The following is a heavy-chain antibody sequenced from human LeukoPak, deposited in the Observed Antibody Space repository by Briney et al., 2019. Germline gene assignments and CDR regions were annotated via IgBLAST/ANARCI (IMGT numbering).Heavy chain of an antibody. Sequence: GGSLRLSCAASGFTFSSYWMSWVRQAPGKGLEWVANIKQDGSEKYYVDSVKGRFTISRDNAKNSLYLQMNSLRAEDTAVYYCARVSPNTVTTLRYFGYWGQGTLVTVSS. CDR2: IKQDGSEK. D-gene: IGHD4-17*01. V-gene: IGHV3-7*01. J-gene: IGHJ4*02. CDR3: ARVSPNTVTTLRYFGY. CDR1: GFTFSSYW.